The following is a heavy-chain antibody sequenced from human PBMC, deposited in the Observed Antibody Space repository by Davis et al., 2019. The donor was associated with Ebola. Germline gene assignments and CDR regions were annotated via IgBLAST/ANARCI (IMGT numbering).Heavy chain of an antibody. CDR3: ARAQFPTTSDH. J-gene: IGHJ4*02. CDR2: IIPIFGTA. CDR1: GGTFSSFA. V-gene: IGHV1-69*13. D-gene: IGHD1-1*01. Sequence: AASVKVSCKASGGTFSSFAISWVRQAPGQGLEWMGGIIPIFGTANYAQKFQGRVTITADESTSTAYMELSSLRSEDTAVYYCARAQFPTTSDHWGQGTLVTVSS.